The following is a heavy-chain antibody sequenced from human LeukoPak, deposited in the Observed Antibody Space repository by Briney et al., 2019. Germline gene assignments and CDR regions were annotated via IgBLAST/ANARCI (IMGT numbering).Heavy chain of an antibody. D-gene: IGHD1-26*01. J-gene: IGHJ4*02. V-gene: IGHV4-61*02. CDR2: IYTSGST. CDR1: GGSISSGSYY. CDR3: ARVIGGATDY. Sequence: SQTLSLTCTVSGGSISSGSYYWSWIRQPAGKGLEWIGRIYTSGSTNYNPSLKSRVTISVDTSKNQFSLKLSSVTAADTAVYYCARVIGGATDYWGQGTLVTVSS.